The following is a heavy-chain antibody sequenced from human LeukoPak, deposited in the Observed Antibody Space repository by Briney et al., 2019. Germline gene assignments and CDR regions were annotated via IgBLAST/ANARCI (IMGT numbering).Heavy chain of an antibody. CDR2: IDSRDNT. CDR1: GFTVRNNH. V-gene: IGHV3-53*04. CDR3: ARESTPLRGAFDP. J-gene: IGHJ5*02. Sequence: PGGSLRPSCAASGFTVRNNHMSWVRQAPGKGLEWVSVIDSRDNTYHADSVKGRFTISRHTSKNTLYLQMNSLRAEDTAVYYCARESTPLRGAFDPWGPGTLVTVSS. D-gene: IGHD5-24*01.